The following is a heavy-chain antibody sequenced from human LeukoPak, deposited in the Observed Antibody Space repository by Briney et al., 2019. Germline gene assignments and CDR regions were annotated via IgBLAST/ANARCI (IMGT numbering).Heavy chain of an antibody. CDR3: ARVRMVSDAFDI. CDR2: INPNSGGT. V-gene: IGHV1-2*02. Sequence: ASVKVSCKASGYTFTGYYMHWVRQAPGQGLEWMGWINPNSGGTNYAQQFQGRVTMTRDTSISTAYMELSRLRSDDTAVYYCARVRMVSDAFDIWGQGTMVTVSS. D-gene: IGHD1-14*01. J-gene: IGHJ3*02. CDR1: GYTFTGYY.